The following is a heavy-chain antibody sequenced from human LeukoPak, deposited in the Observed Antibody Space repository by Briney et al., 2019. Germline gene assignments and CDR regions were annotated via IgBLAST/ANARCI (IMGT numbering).Heavy chain of an antibody. CDR2: INSDGTST. CDR3: ARDGKGYCSSTSCHNPDFDY. D-gene: IGHD2-2*02. V-gene: IGHV3-74*01. Sequence: GGSLRLSCAASGFTFGSYWMRWVRQAPGKGLVWVSGINSDGTSTSYADSVKGRFTISRDNAKKTLYLQMNSLRAEDTAVYYCARDGKGYCSSTSCHNPDFDYWGQGTLVTVSS. CDR1: GFTFGSYW. J-gene: IGHJ4*02.